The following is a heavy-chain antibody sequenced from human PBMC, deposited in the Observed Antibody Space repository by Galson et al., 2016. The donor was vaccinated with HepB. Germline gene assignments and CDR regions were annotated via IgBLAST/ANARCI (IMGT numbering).Heavy chain of an antibody. V-gene: IGHV4-31*03. J-gene: IGHJ4*02. D-gene: IGHD7-27*01. CDR3: ARVDKLGHTRYFDY. CDR2: IYYTGST. Sequence: TLSLTCSVSGSSISSGGYYWSWIRQHPGKGLEWIGYIYYTGSTYYNPSLKSRIALSVDTSKNQFSLKLNSVTAADTAIYYCARVDKLGHTRYFDYWGQGTLVTVSS. CDR1: GSSISSGGYY.